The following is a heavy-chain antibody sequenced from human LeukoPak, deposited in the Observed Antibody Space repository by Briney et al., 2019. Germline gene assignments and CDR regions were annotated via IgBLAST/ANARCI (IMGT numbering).Heavy chain of an antibody. V-gene: IGHV1-2*06. CDR3: ARAQIAVDY. J-gene: IGHJ4*02. CDR2: INPNSGGT. D-gene: IGHD6-13*01. CDR1: GYTFTGYY. Sequence: ASVKVSCKASGYTFTGYYMHWVRQAPGQGLEWMGRINPNSGGTNYAQKFQGRVTMTRDTSTSTVYMELSSLRSEDTAVYYCARAQIAVDYWGQGTLVTVSS.